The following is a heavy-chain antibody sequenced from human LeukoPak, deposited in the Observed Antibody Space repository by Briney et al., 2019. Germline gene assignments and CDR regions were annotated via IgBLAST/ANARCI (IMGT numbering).Heavy chain of an antibody. V-gene: IGHV3-53*01. J-gene: IGHJ4*02. D-gene: IGHD2-15*01. CDR3: ARYCGAASCYSGFDY. CDR2: ISGDGGT. Sequence: GGSLRLSCAASGFTVSSKYINWVRQAPGKGPEWVSAISGDGGTYYADSVKGRFTISRDNSKNTLYLQMNSLGGEDTALYYCARYCGAASCYSGFDYWGQGTLVTVAS. CDR1: GFTVSSKY.